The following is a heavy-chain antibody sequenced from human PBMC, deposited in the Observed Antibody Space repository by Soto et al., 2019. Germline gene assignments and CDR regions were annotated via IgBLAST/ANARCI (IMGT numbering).Heavy chain of an antibody. D-gene: IGHD2-21*02. CDR2: ISGSGGST. CDR3: AKDLRGDCYIACPEYFQH. J-gene: IGHJ1*01. V-gene: IGHV3-23*01. CDR1: GFTFSSYA. Sequence: GGSLRLSCAASGFTFSSYAMSWVRQAPGKGLEWVSAISGSGGSTYYADSVKGRFTISRDNSKNTLYLQMNSLRAEDTAVYYCAKDLRGDCYIACPEYFQHWGQGTLVTVSS.